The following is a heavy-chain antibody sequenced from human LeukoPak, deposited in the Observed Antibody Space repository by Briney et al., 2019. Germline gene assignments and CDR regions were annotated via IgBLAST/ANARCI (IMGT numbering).Heavy chain of an antibody. J-gene: IGHJ4*02. D-gene: IGHD2-21*01. CDR2: IKSKTDGGTT. Sequence: GGSLRLSCAASGSPFSNAWMSWVRQAPGKGLEWVGRIKSKTDGGTTDYAAPVKGRFTISRDDSKNTLYLQMNSLKTEDTAVYYCTSHSSFSILGNWGQGTLVTVSS. CDR3: TSHSSFSILGN. V-gene: IGHV3-15*01. CDR1: GSPFSNAW.